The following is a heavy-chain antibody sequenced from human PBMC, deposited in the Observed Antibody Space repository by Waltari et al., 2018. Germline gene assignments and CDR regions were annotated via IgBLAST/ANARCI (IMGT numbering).Heavy chain of an antibody. CDR3: AKLAADNLDRAAF. Sequence: EVHLLESGGGLVQPGGSLRLSRSASELAFSIYALTWVRQAPGKGLEWVSSIIASGASTYYADSVRGRFTISRDNSKNTLFLQMDSLRADDTAVYYCAKLAADNLDRAAFWGQGILVAVSS. D-gene: IGHD1-20*01. V-gene: IGHV3-23*01. CDR1: ELAFSIYA. CDR2: IIASGAST. J-gene: IGHJ4*02.